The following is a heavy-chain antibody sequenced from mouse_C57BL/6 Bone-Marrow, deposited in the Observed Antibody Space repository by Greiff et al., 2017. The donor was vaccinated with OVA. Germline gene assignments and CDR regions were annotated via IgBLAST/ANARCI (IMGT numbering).Heavy chain of an antibody. J-gene: IGHJ2*01. D-gene: IGHD6-5*01. CDR2: IYPGSGNT. CDR3: ARSPYALYFDY. CDR1: GYSFTSYY. V-gene: IGHV1-66*01. Sequence: LVESGPELVKPGASVKISCKASGYSFTSYYIHWVKQRPGQGLEWIGWIYPGSGNTKYNEKFKGKATLTADTSSSTAYMQLSSLTSEDSAVYYCARSPYALYFDYWGQGTTLTVSS.